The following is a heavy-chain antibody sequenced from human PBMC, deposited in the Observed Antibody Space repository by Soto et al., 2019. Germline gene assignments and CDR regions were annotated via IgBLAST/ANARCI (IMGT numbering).Heavy chain of an antibody. Sequence: QVQLVQSGAEVKEPGASVKISCKASGFSFTSYFMHWVRQAPGQGLEWMGMIYPNGDKTIFAQQLEGRATMTKDTSTSTLFMALSGLRSEDTAVYFCAREVSTGVGANEYWGQGNRVTVSS. V-gene: IGHV1-46*04. J-gene: IGHJ4*02. CDR2: IYPNGDKT. D-gene: IGHD1-26*01. CDR3: AREVSTGVGANEY. CDR1: GFSFTSYF.